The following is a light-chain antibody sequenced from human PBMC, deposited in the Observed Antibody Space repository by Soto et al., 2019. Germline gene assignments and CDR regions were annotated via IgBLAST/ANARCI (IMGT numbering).Light chain of an antibody. CDR3: LVSYSGARV. CDR2: DTN. Sequence: QAVVTQEHSLTVSPGGTVTLPCCSSTGAVTSGHYPYWFQQKPGQAPRTLIYDTNNKLSWTPARFSGSLLGDKAVLTLSGAQPEDEAEYYCLVSYSGARVFGCGTQLTVL. V-gene: IGLV7-46*01. J-gene: IGLJ2*01. CDR1: TGAVTSGHY.